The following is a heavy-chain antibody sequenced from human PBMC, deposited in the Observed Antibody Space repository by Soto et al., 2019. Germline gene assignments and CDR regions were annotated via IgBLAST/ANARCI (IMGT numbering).Heavy chain of an antibody. Sequence: GGSLRLSFAASGFTFSSYAMHCVRQAPGKGLEWVAVISYDGSNKYYADSVKGRFTISRDNSKNTLYLQMNSLRAEDTAVYYCARAKEFLRTFDYWGQGT. V-gene: IGHV3-30-3*01. J-gene: IGHJ4*02. CDR3: ARAKEFLRTFDY. CDR1: GFTFSSYA. D-gene: IGHD3-10*01. CDR2: ISYDGSNK.